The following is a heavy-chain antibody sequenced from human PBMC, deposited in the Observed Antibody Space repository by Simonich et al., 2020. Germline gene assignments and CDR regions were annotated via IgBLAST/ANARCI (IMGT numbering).Heavy chain of an antibody. V-gene: IGHV3-48*01. D-gene: IGHD5-12*01. Sequence: EVQLVESGGGLVQPGGSLRLSCAASGFTFSSYSMNWVRQAPGKGLGWVSYISSSSSTIYEADSVKGRFTISRDNAKNSLYLQMNSLRAEDTAVYYCARDSSYYAFDIWGQGTMVTVSS. J-gene: IGHJ3*02. CDR3: ARDSSYYAFDI. CDR1: GFTFSSYS. CDR2: ISSSSSTI.